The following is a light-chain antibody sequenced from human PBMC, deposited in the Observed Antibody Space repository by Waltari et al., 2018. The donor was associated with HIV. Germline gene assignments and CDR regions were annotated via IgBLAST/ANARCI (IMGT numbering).Light chain of an antibody. V-gene: IGKV6-21*01. J-gene: IGKJ4*01. Sequence: EIVLTQSPDFQSVTPKEKVTITCRASQSIGSSLHWYQQKPDQSPKLLIKYASQSFSGVPSMFSGSVSETDFTLTIDCLEAEDAATYYCHQSSSLPLTFGGGTKVEIK. CDR3: HQSSSLPLT. CDR1: QSIGSS. CDR2: YAS.